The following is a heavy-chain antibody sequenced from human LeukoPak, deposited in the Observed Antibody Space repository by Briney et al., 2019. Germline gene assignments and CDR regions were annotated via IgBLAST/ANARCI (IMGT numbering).Heavy chain of an antibody. CDR1: GGTFSSYA. D-gene: IGHD5-18*01. J-gene: IGHJ4*02. CDR3: ASSEGYSYGTFDY. Sequence: GSSVKVSCKASGGTFSSYAISWVRQAPGQGLEWMGGIIPIFGTANYAQKFQGRVTITADKSTSTAYMELSSLGSEDTAVYYCASSEGYSYGTFDYWGQGTLVTVSS. CDR2: IIPIFGTA. V-gene: IGHV1-69*06.